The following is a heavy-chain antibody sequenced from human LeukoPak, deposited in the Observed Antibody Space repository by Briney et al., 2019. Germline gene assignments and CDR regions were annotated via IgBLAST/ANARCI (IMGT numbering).Heavy chain of an antibody. V-gene: IGHV1-8*01. D-gene: IGHD2-21*02. CDR3: ARTAGVFDY. CDR1: GYTFTTYD. CDR2: MHPKSGNT. Sequence: ASVTVSCKASGYTFTTYDINWVRQATGQGLEWMGWMHPKSGNTGYAQKHQGRVTKTRDTSVSTAYMELSSLISDDSAMYYCARTAGVFDYGGQGTLVTVS. J-gene: IGHJ4*02.